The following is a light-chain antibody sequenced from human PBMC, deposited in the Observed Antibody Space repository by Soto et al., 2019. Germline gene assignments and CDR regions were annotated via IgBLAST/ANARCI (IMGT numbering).Light chain of an antibody. CDR2: DAS. CDR1: QSVSSY. Sequence: EIVLTQSPATLSLSPGERATLSCRASQSVSSYLAWYQQKPSQPPRLLIYDASNRATGIPARFSGSGSGTDFTLTISSLEPEEFAVYYCQQRSNWPPYTFGQGNKLEIK. J-gene: IGKJ2*01. V-gene: IGKV3-11*01. CDR3: QQRSNWPPYT.